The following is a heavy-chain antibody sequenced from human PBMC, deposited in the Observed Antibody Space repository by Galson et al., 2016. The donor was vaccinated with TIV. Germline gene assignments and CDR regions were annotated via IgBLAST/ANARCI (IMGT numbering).Heavy chain of an antibody. D-gene: IGHD5-18*01. J-gene: IGHJ6*02. CDR1: GGTFSSYV. V-gene: IGHV1-69*13. Sequence: SVKVSCKASGGTFSSYVFNWVRQAPGQGLEWMGGISPLFDTAHYAQQFQGRVTITADESSGTVYMELSSLRSEDTAVYYCATDRNTAMDTYHYYYGMDVWGQGTTVTVSS. CDR2: ISPLFDTA. CDR3: ATDRNTAMDTYHYYYGMDV.